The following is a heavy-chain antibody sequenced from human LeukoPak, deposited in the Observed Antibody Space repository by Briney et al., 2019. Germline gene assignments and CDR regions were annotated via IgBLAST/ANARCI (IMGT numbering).Heavy chain of an antibody. CDR1: GGSISSYY. CDR2: SYYSGST. J-gene: IGHJ4*02. D-gene: IGHD3-22*01. CDR3: ARARAYYDSSGYYYPIVYFDY. Sequence: PSETLSLTCTVSGGSISSYYWSWIRQPPGKGLEWIGYSYYSGSTNYNPSLKSRVTISVDTSKNQFSLKLSSVTAADTAVYYCARARAYYDSSGYYYPIVYFDYWGQGTLVTVSS. V-gene: IGHV4-59*12.